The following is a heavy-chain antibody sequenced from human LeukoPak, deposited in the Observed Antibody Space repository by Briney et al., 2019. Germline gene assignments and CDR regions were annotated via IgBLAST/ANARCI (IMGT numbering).Heavy chain of an antibody. CDR3: VRARLIRLENFFDY. Sequence: QTGGSLRLSCATSGFTFSNHEMNWVRQAPGKGLEWVAYTSSGGSDISYADSVKGRFTISTDNANSSLYLQMNSLRAEDTAVYFCVRARLIRLENFFDYWGQGTLVTVS. V-gene: IGHV3-48*03. J-gene: IGHJ4*02. D-gene: IGHD2-21*02. CDR2: TSSGGSDI. CDR1: GFTFSNHE.